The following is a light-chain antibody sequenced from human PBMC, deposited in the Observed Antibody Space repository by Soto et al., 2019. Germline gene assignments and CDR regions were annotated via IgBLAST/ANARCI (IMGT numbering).Light chain of an antibody. J-gene: IGLJ1*01. CDR1: SSDVGGHNY. V-gene: IGLV2-14*03. Sequence: QSALTQPASVSGSPGQSITISCTGTSSDVGGHNYVSWYQQHPGKAPKLMVYAVSNRPSGVSNRFSGSKSGNTASLTISGLQAEDEADYYCSSYASSGTLPFGTETKVTVL. CDR2: AVS. CDR3: SSYASSGTLP.